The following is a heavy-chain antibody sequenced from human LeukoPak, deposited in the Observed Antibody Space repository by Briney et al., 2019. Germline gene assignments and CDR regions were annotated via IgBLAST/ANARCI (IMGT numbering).Heavy chain of an antibody. J-gene: IGHJ3*02. CDR3: ASYCSSTSCFASDAFDI. CDR1: GYSISSGYY. Sequence: SETLSLTCTVSGYSISSGYYWGWIRRPPGKGLEWIGSIYHSGSTYYNPSLKSRVTISVDTSKNQFSLKLSSVTAADTAVYYCASYCSSTSCFASDAFDIWGQGTMVTVSS. CDR2: IYHSGST. D-gene: IGHD2-2*01. V-gene: IGHV4-38-2*02.